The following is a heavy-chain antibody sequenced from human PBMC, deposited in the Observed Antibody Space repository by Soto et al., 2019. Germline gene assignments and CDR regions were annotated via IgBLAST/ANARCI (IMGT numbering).Heavy chain of an antibody. J-gene: IGHJ6*02. CDR3: AKVAVAGNVYYYYGMDV. CDR1: GFTFSSYA. CDR2: ISGSGGST. V-gene: IGHV3-23*01. Sequence: GGSLRLSCAASGFTFSSYAMSWVRQAPGKGLEWVSAISGSGGSTCYAASVKGRFTISRDNSKNTLYLQMNSLRAEDTAVYYCAKVAVAGNVYYYYGMDVWGQGTTVTVSS. D-gene: IGHD6-19*01.